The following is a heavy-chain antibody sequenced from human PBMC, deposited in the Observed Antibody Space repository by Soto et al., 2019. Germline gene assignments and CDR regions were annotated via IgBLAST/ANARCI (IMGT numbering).Heavy chain of an antibody. Sequence: PGESLKISCQCSGYRFTTYWIGWVRQMPGKGLEWMGIIFPGDSDIRYSPSFQGQVTMSADKSISTAYLQWSSLKASDTAMYYCARRGYGGNEGYFDHWGQGTLVTVSS. J-gene: IGHJ4*02. CDR1: GYRFTTYW. D-gene: IGHD2-15*01. CDR2: IFPGDSDI. V-gene: IGHV5-51*01. CDR3: ARRGYGGNEGYFDH.